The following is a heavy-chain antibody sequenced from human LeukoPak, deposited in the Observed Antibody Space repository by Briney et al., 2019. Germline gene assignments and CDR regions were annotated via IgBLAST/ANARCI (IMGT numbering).Heavy chain of an antibody. CDR2: INAGNGNT. CDR3: ARGQLGYCSGGSCFLQDY. CDR1: GYTFTSYA. Sequence: ASVKVSCKASGYTFTSYAMHWVRQAPGQRLEWMGWINAGNGNTKYSQKFQGRVTMTRDTSISTAYMELSRLRSDDTAVYYCARGQLGYCSGGSCFLQDYWGQGTLVTVSS. J-gene: IGHJ4*02. D-gene: IGHD2-15*01. V-gene: IGHV1-3*01.